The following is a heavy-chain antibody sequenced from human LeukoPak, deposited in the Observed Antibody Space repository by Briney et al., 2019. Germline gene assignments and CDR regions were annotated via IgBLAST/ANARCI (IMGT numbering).Heavy chain of an antibody. Sequence: SVKASCKASGGTFSNYAISWVRQAPGQGLEVMGTIIPIFGAPHYAQKFQGRVTITTDESTSTANMELSSLTSDDTAVYYCAKAGGRDLLRGAFDIWGQGTMVTVSS. CDR1: GGTFSNYA. J-gene: IGHJ3*02. V-gene: IGHV1-69*05. D-gene: IGHD2/OR15-2a*01. CDR2: IIPIFGAP. CDR3: AKAGGRDLLRGAFDI.